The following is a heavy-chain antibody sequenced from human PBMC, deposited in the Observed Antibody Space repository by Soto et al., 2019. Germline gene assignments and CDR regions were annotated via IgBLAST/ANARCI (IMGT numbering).Heavy chain of an antibody. CDR1: RFTFSNYG. Sequence: GGSLRLSCAASRFTFSNYGMHWVRQAPGKGLEWVAVIWYDGSNKYYEDSVKGRFTISRDNSKNTLYLQMNSLRAEDTAVYCCARDDIPGRAVAIYGMDVWGQGTTVTVSS. D-gene: IGHD6-19*01. CDR3: ARDDIPGRAVAIYGMDV. J-gene: IGHJ6*02. CDR2: IWYDGSNK. V-gene: IGHV3-33*01.